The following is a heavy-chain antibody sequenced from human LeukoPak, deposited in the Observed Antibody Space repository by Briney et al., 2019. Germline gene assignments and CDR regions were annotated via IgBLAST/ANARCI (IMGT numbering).Heavy chain of an antibody. Sequence: SETLSLTCTVSGGSISGYYWSWIRQPAGKGLEWIGRIYTSGGTNGNPSLKSRVTMSVDTSKNQFSLKLSSVTAADTAVYYCAKAYCSSTSCYYWYFDLWGRGTLVTVSS. D-gene: IGHD2-2*01. CDR2: IYTSGGT. J-gene: IGHJ2*01. V-gene: IGHV4-4*07. CDR3: AKAYCSSTSCYYWYFDL. CDR1: GGSISGYY.